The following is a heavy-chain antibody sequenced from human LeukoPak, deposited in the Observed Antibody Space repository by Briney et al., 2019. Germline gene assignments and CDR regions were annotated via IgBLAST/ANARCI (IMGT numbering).Heavy chain of an antibody. Sequence: GGSLRLSCAVSGITLSNYGMSWVRQAPGKGLEWVAGISGSGGSTNYANSVKGRFTISRDNRKNTLYLQMNSLRAEDTAVYFCAKRGVVIRVILVGFHKEAYYFDSWGQGALVTVSS. J-gene: IGHJ4*02. CDR2: ISGSGGST. CDR3: AKRGVVIRVILVGFHKEAYYFDS. CDR1: GITLSNYG. D-gene: IGHD3-22*01. V-gene: IGHV3-23*01.